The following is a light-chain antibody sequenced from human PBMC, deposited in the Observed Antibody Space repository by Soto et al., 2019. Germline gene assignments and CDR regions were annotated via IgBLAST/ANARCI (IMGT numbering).Light chain of an antibody. Sequence: DIQMTQSPSSLSASVGDRVTMTCRASETISTFLNWYQHTPGKAPKLLIYAASHLQSGVPSRFSGSGSGTDFTLTISGLQPEDVGMYYCQQCHATPLTFGQGTRLEIK. V-gene: IGKV1-39*01. J-gene: IGKJ5*01. CDR2: AAS. CDR1: ETISTF. CDR3: QQCHATPLT.